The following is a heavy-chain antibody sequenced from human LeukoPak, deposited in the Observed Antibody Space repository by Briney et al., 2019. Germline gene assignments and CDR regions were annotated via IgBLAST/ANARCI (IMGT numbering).Heavy chain of an antibody. CDR3: ARGGEVCSSTSCYRGHEY. J-gene: IGHJ4*02. V-gene: IGHV1-18*01. CDR1: GYTFTSYG. Sequence: ASVKVSCKASGYTFTSYGISWVRQAPGQALEWMGWISAYNGNTNYAQKLQGRVTMTTDTSTSTAYMELRSLRSDDTAVYYCARGGEVCSSTSCYRGHEYWGQGTLVTVSS. CDR2: ISAYNGNT. D-gene: IGHD2-2*01.